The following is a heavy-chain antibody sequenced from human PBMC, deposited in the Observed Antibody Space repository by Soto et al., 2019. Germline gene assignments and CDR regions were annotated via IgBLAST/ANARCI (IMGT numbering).Heavy chain of an antibody. CDR3: AKAVFWSGYPQGVTEYYFDY. CDR1: GFTFSSYA. D-gene: IGHD3-3*01. Sequence: EVQLLESGGGLVQPGGSLRLSCAASGFTFSSYAMSWVRQAPGKGLEWVSAISGSGGSTYYADSVKGRFTISRDNSKNTLYLQMNSLRAEDTAVYYCAKAVFWSGYPQGVTEYYFDYWGQGTLVTVSS. J-gene: IGHJ4*02. V-gene: IGHV3-23*01. CDR2: ISGSGGST.